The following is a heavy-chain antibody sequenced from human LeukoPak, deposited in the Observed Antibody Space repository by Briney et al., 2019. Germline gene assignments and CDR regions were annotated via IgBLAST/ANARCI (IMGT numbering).Heavy chain of an antibody. CDR2: IYSSGST. V-gene: IGHV4-34*01. D-gene: IGHD3-10*01. CDR3: ARSDGYGLVGI. J-gene: IGHJ3*02. CDR1: GGSFSGYY. Sequence: SETLSLTCAVYGGSFSGYYWSWIRQPPGKTLEWIGSIYSSGSTYYNPSLKSRVIIIIDTPKNHFSLTLSSVTAADTAVYYCARSDGYGLVGIWGQGTMVTVSS.